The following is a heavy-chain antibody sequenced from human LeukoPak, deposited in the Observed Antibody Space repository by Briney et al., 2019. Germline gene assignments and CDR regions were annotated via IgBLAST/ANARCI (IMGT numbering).Heavy chain of an antibody. V-gene: IGHV4-59*01. D-gene: IGHD5-18*01. CDR3: ARARRGCRYDHDAFDT. Sequence: SETLSLTCTVSGGSISSYFWGWVREAPGKGLEWIGCIHDTGSTNHNPSLGNRVTLSIDTSKNQFSLRLTSVTAADTAVYYCARARRGCRYDHDAFDTWGQGTKVTVSS. CDR1: GGSISSYF. CDR2: IHDTGST. J-gene: IGHJ3*02.